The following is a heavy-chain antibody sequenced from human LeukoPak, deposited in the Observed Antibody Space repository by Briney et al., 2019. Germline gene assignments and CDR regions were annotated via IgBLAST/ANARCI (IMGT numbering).Heavy chain of an antibody. V-gene: IGHV4-39*01. CDR3: AIYLYSSGLGYFDY. D-gene: IGHD6-19*01. CDR1: GGSISSSSYY. J-gene: IGHJ4*02. Sequence: TSETLSLTCTVSGGSISSSSYYWGWIRQPPGKGLEWIGSIYYSGSTYYNPSLKSRVTISVDTSKNQFTLKLSSVTAADTAVYYCAIYLYSSGLGYFDYWGQGTLVTASS. CDR2: IYYSGST.